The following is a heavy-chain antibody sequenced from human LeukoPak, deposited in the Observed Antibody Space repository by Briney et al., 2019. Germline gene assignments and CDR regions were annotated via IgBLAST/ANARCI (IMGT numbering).Heavy chain of an antibody. CDR3: AKEYGGGYYYYMDV. CDR2: IWDEGSDK. V-gene: IGHV3-33*06. CDR1: GLTLSSFG. D-gene: IGHD3-16*01. J-gene: IGHJ6*03. Sequence: SMRPSWVVDGLTLSSFGMHWDSHAQGKGLEWEAIIWDEGSDKYYADSVKGRFTISRDNSKNTLYLEMNSLRAEDTAVYYCAKEYGGGYYYYMDVWGKGTTVTVSS.